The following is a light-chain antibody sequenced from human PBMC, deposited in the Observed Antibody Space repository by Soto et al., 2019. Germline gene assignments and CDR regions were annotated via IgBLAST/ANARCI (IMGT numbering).Light chain of an antibody. J-gene: IGLJ1*01. Sequence: QSALTQPPSVSGSPGQSITISCTRTSRDVGAYNYVSWYQQHPGKAPKLLIFEVSSRPSGVSNRFSGSKSGSTASLTISGLQAEDEADYYCSSYADSDTLYVFGTGTKVTVL. V-gene: IGLV2-14*01. CDR2: EVS. CDR3: SSYADSDTLYV. CDR1: SRDVGAYNY.